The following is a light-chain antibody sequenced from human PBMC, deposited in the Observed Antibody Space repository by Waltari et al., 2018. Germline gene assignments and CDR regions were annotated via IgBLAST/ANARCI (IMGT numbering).Light chain of an antibody. Sequence: QSALTQPASVSASPGQSITISCTGTSGDIGGSDFVSWYQHHPGGAPKVLIFDVNHRPSGISDRFSGSKSGNTASLTISGLQAEDDADYYCSSPSTNNVVVFGGGTKVTVL. J-gene: IGLJ2*01. V-gene: IGLV2-14*01. CDR2: DVN. CDR1: SGDIGGSDF. CDR3: SSPSTNNVVV.